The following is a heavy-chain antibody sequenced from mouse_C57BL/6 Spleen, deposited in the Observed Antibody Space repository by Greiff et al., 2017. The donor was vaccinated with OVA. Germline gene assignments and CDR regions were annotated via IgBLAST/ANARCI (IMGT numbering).Heavy chain of an antibody. J-gene: IGHJ3*01. CDR2: IDPSDSEP. Sequence: QVQLQQSGAELVRPGSSVKLSCKASGYTFTSYWMPWVKQRPIQGLEWIGNIDPSDSEPHYNQKFKDKATLTVDKSSNTAYMQLSSLTSEDSAVYYCARGGQLRRGLAYWGQGTLVTVSA. CDR1: GYTFTSYW. D-gene: IGHD3-2*02. V-gene: IGHV1-52*01. CDR3: ARGGQLRRGLAY.